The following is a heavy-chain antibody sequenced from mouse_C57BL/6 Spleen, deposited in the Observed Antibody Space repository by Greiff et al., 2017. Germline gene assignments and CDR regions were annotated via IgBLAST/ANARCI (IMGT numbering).Heavy chain of an antibody. J-gene: IGHJ4*01. CDR2: ISSGGDYI. D-gene: IGHD1-1*01. V-gene: IGHV5-9-1*02. CDR3: TRGPFYGSSRYYAMDY. Sequence: EVKLVESGEGLVKPGGSLKLSCAASGFTFSSYAMSWVRQTPEKRLEWVAYISSGGDYIYYADTVKGRFTISRDNARNTLYLQMSSLKSEDTAMYYCTRGPFYGSSRYYAMDYWGQGTSVTVSS. CDR1: GFTFSSYA.